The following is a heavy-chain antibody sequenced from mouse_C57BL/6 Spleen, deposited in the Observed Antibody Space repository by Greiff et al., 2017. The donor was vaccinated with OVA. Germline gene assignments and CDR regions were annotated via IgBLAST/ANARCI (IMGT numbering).Heavy chain of an antibody. Sequence: EVQLVESGGGLVKPGGSLKLSCAASGFTFSSYAMSWVRQTPEKRLEWVATISDGGSYTYYPDNVKGRFTISRDNAKNNLYLQMSHLKSEDTAMYYCARGGGSSYSMDYWGQGTTLTVSS. CDR1: GFTFSSYA. J-gene: IGHJ2*01. CDR3: ARGGGSSYSMDY. V-gene: IGHV5-4*01. CDR2: ISDGGSYT. D-gene: IGHD1-1*01.